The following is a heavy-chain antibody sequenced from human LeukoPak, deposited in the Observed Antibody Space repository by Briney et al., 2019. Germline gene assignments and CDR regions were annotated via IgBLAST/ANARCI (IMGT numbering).Heavy chain of an antibody. CDR2: IIPMFGTA. Sequence: ASVKVSCKASGGTFSSYAISWVRQAPGQGLEWMGGIIPMFGTANYAQKFQGRVTITTDTSTSTAYMELRSLRSDDTAVYYCASGYPTGTPDYWGQGTLVTVSS. D-gene: IGHD1-1*01. J-gene: IGHJ4*02. CDR3: ASGYPTGTPDY. V-gene: IGHV1-69*05. CDR1: GGTFSSYA.